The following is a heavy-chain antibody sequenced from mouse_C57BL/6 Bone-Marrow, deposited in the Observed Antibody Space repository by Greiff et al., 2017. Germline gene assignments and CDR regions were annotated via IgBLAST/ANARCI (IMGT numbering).Heavy chain of an antibody. J-gene: IGHJ2*01. D-gene: IGHD1-1*01. CDR3: ARELRTYFDY. CDR1: GFTFSSYA. CDR2: ISDGGSYT. V-gene: IGHV5-4*01. Sequence: EVKLVESGGGLVKPGGSLKLSCAASGFTFSSYAMSWVRQTPEKRLEWVATISDGGSYTYSPDNVKGRFTISRDNAKNNLYLQMSHLKSEDTAMYYCARELRTYFDYWGQGTTLTVAS.